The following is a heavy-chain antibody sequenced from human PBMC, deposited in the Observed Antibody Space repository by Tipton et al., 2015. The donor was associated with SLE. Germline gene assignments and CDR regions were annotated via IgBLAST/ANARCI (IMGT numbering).Heavy chain of an antibody. CDR3: AKFEKTTDFYLDS. D-gene: IGHD1/OR15-1a*01. Sequence: GSLRLSCATSGFTFSSYALSWVRRAPGKGLEWVSAISGGSGSTYYADFVKGRFSISIDKSKKTLFLQMNSLGVDDTATYYCAKFEKTTDFYLDSWGQGTLVSVSS. CDR2: ISGGSGST. J-gene: IGHJ4*02. CDR1: GFTFSSYA. V-gene: IGHV3-23*01.